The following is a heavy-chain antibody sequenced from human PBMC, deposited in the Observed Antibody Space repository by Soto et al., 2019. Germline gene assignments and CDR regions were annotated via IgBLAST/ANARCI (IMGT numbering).Heavy chain of an antibody. Sequence: QVQLVESGGGVVQPGRSLRLSCAASGFTFSSYAMHWVRQAPGKGREWVAVISYDGSNKYYADSVKGRFTISRDNSKNTLYLQMNSLRAEDTAVYYCARIAAAGCDYWGQGTLVTVSS. J-gene: IGHJ4*02. V-gene: IGHV3-30-3*01. CDR3: ARIAAAGCDY. D-gene: IGHD6-13*01. CDR1: GFTFSSYA. CDR2: ISYDGSNK.